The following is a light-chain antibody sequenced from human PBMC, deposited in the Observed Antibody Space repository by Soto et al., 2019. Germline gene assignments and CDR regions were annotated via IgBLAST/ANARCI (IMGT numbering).Light chain of an antibody. CDR1: SGDVGGYNY. V-gene: IGLV2-14*01. J-gene: IGLJ1*01. CDR2: EVS. Sequence: QSALTQPASVSGSPGQSITISCTGTSGDVGGYNYVSWYQQHPGKAPKLMIYEVSTRPSGVSNRFSGSKSGNTASLTISGLQAEDEADYYCSSYTSSSNYVFGTGTKLTVL. CDR3: SSYTSSSNYV.